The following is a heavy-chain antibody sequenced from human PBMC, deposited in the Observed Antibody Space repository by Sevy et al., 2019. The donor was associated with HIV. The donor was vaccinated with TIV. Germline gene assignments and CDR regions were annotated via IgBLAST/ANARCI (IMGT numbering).Heavy chain of an antibody. CDR2: IYYSGST. CDR1: GGSISSNY. CDR3: ARDMPWPAYYDSSDYLRADAFDI. D-gene: IGHD3-22*01. Sequence: SETLSLTCTVSGGSISSNYWNWIRQPPGKGLEWIGSIYYSGSTNYNPSLKSRVTISVDTSKNQFSLKLSSVTAAATAVYYCARDMPWPAYYDSSDYLRADAFDIWGQGTMVTVSS. J-gene: IGHJ3*02. V-gene: IGHV4-59*01.